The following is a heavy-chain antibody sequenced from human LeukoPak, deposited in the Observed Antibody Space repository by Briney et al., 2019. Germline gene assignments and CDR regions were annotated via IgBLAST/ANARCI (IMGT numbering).Heavy chain of an antibody. CDR1: GYSISSGYY. J-gene: IGHJ3*02. CDR2: IYYSGST. V-gene: IGHV4-38-2*02. Sequence: SETLSLTCTVSGYSISSGYYWGWIRQPPGKGLEWIGSIYYSGSTYYNPSLKSRVTISVDTSKNQFSLKLSSVTAADTAVYYCASPTGRVTTAFDIWGQGTMVTVSS. CDR3: ASPTGRVTTAFDI. D-gene: IGHD4-17*01.